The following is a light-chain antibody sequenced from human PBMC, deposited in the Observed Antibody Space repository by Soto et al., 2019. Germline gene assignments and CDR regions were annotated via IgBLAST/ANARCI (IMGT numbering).Light chain of an antibody. Sequence: QSFLTQPASVSGSPGQSITISCTGTSSDIGAYNYVSWYQLHPGKAPKLMIYEVSYRTSGLSNRFSGSKSGNTASLTISGLQAEDEADYFCSSYSGSSPLYVFGTGTKATVL. CDR1: SSDIGAYNY. V-gene: IGLV2-14*01. CDR3: SSYSGSSPLYV. J-gene: IGLJ1*01. CDR2: EVS.